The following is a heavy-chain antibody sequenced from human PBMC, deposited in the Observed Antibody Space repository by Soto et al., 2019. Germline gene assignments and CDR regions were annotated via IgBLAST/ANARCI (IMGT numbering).Heavy chain of an antibody. D-gene: IGHD3-16*02. CDR3: ESIVTRMAASYYGMDA. CDR1: GYTFTSYG. CDR2: MSGYNDNT. J-gene: IGHJ6*02. V-gene: IGHV1-18*04. Sequence: ASVKVSCKASGYTFTSYGINWVRQAPGQGLEWTGWMSGYNDNTNYAQRLQGRVTMTTDTATSTAYMELRSLRSDDTAVHYCESIVTRMAASYYGMDAWREGTPVTVS.